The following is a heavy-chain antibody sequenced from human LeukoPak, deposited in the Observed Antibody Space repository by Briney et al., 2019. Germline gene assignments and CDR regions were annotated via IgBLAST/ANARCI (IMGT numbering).Heavy chain of an antibody. V-gene: IGHV1-18*01. D-gene: IGHD4-23*01. J-gene: IGHJ6*02. CDR3: AREYPLTVVTDNDYYFYGKDV. Sequence: ASVKVSCKASGYTFTSYGIRWVRPPPGQGLEWMGWISPSNGNPNYAQKLQGRVTLTTDTSTRAADLELRGLRPDDTAVYYCAREYPLTVVTDNDYYFYGKDVWGQGTTVTDSS. CDR2: ISPSNGNP. CDR1: GYTFTSYG.